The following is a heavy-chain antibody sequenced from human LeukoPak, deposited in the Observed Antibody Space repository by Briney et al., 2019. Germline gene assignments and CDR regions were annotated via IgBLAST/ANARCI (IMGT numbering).Heavy chain of an antibody. CDR1: GYTFSGYY. CDR2: INSNSGAR. J-gene: IGHJ4*02. V-gene: IGHV1-2*02. Sequence: ASVKVSGKASGYTFSGYYMHWVRQAPGQGLESMGWINSNSGARNYAPKFQGRVTFSRDNSISTAYMELSSLRSDDTAIYYCARGRGGATTGFDHWGQGTLVTVS. CDR3: ARGRGGATTGFDH. D-gene: IGHD1-26*01.